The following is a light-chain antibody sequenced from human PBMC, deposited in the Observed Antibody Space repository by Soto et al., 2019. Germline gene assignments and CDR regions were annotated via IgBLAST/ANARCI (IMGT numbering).Light chain of an antibody. CDR3: QQYDNLPPG. CDR2: DAS. V-gene: IGKV1-33*01. J-gene: IGKJ5*01. CDR1: QDISNY. Sequence: DIQMTQSPSSLSASVGDRVTITCQASQDISNYLNWYQQKPGKAPKLLIYDASNLETGVPSRFSGSGSGTDFTFTISSLQPEDIATYYCQQYDNLPPGFGQGTRREIK.